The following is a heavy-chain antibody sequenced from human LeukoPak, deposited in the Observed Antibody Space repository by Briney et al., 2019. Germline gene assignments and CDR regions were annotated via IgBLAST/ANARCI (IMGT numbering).Heavy chain of an antibody. J-gene: IGHJ4*02. V-gene: IGHV4-30-4*01. CDR3: ASGSDYVWGSYRLA. CDR1: GGSISSGDYY. D-gene: IGHD3-16*02. CDR2: IYYSGST. Sequence: SETLSLTCTVSGGSISSGDYYWSWIRQPPGKGLEWIGYIYYSGSTYYNPSLKSRVTISVDTSKNQFSLKLSSVTAADTAVYYCASGSDYVWGSYRLAWGQGTLVTVSS.